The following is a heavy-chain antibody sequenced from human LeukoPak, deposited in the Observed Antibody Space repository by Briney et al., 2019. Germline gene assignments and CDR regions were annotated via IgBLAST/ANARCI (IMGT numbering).Heavy chain of an antibody. CDR1: GGSISSYY. D-gene: IGHD2-2*01. Sequence: PLETLSLTCNVSGGSISSYYWSWIRQPPGKGLEWIGYISYSGSTNYNPSLKSRVTISVDTSKNQFSLKLNSVTAADTAVYYCASVRYCSTNRCYDREFDNWGQGTLVTVSS. V-gene: IGHV4-59*01. CDR2: ISYSGST. CDR3: ASVRYCSTNRCYDREFDN. J-gene: IGHJ4*02.